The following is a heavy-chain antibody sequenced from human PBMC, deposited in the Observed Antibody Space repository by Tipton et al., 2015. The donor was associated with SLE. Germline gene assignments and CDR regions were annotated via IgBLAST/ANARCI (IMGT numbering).Heavy chain of an antibody. J-gene: IGHJ3*02. V-gene: IGHV4-59*08. CDR3: ARVGFSIAAAGTYAFDI. Sequence: TLSLTCTVSGGSISSYYWSWIRQPPGKGLEWIGYIYYSGSTYYNPSLKSRVTISVDTSKNQFSLRLTSVIAADTAVFYCARVGFSIAAAGTYAFDIWGQGTMVTVSS. CDR2: IYYSGST. CDR1: GGSISSYY. D-gene: IGHD6-13*01.